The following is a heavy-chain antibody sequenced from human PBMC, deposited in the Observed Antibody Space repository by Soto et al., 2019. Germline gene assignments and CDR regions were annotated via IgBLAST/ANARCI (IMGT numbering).Heavy chain of an antibody. V-gene: IGHV3-23*01. CDR1: GFTFSSYA. CDR3: AKGQWELVAERDWFDP. CDR2: ISGSGGST. D-gene: IGHD1-26*01. Sequence: EVQLLESGGGLVQPGGSLRLSCAASGFTFSSYAMSWVRQAPGKGLEWVSVISGSGGSTYYADSVKGRFTISRDNYKNQLYVQMNRLRAEDTAVYYCAKGQWELVAERDWFDPWGQGTLVTVSA. J-gene: IGHJ5*02.